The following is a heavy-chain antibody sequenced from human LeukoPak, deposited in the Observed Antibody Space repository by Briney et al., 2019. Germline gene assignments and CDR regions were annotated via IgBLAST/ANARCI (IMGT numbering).Heavy chain of an antibody. D-gene: IGHD5-18*01. CDR3: ARDQGDTAMVTPFDY. J-gene: IGHJ4*02. Sequence: GGSLRLSCAASGFTVSSNYMSWVRQAPGKGLEWVSVIYSGGSTYYADSVKGRFTISRDNSKNTLYLQMNSLRAEDTAVYYCARDQGDTAMVTPFDYWGQGTLVTVSS. CDR2: IYSGGST. V-gene: IGHV3-53*01. CDR1: GFTVSSNY.